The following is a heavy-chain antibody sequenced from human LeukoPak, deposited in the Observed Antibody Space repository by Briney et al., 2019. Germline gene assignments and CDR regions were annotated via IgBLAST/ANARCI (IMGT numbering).Heavy chain of an antibody. D-gene: IGHD1-26*01. CDR1: GGAISNTNYY. CDR3: ARYSGSHYAFDI. V-gene: IGHV4-39*01. J-gene: IGHJ3*02. CDR2: IYYSGNT. Sequence: PSETLSLTRSVSGGAISNTNYYWGWIRQPPGKGLEWIGNIYYSGNTFYNSSLKSRLTISEDTSKNQFSLKLSSVTAADTALYYCARYSGSHYAFDIWGQGTMVTVSS.